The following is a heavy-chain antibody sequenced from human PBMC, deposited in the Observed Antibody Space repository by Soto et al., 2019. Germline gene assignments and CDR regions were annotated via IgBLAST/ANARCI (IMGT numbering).Heavy chain of an antibody. V-gene: IGHV2-70*04. CDR3: ARAFYGMDV. Sequence: SGPTLVNPTQTLTLTCTVSEFSLSGSGVHVTWIRQPPGKALEWLARIDWEDTKLYSTSLKTRRTISKYTSKNQVVLTMTNVDPADTGTYYCARAFYGMDVWGQGTTVTVSS. J-gene: IGHJ6*02. CDR1: EFSLSGSGVH. CDR2: IDWEDTK.